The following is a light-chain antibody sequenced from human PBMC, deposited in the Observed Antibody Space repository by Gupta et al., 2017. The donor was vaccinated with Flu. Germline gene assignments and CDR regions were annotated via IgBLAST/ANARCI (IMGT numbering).Light chain of an antibody. CDR1: SSDVGAYDY. V-gene: IGLV2-14*01. CDR2: EVS. Sequence: QSALTQPASVSGSPGQSIHISCAGTSSDVGAYDYVSWYQQHPGKAPKLILYEVSNRPSGVSNRFSVSKSGSTASLTISGLQVEDEADYYCSSYTTSSTRLFGGGTKVTVL. CDR3: SSYTTSSTRL. J-gene: IGLJ2*01.